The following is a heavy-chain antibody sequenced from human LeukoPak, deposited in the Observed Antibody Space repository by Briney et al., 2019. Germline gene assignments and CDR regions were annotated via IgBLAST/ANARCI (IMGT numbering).Heavy chain of an antibody. J-gene: IGHJ5*01. CDR3: AREFWAVTMVRGVISHNWFGP. Sequence: ASVKVSCKASVYTFTGYYMLWVRQPPGQGLEWMGWINPNSGGTNYEQKSQGRVTMTSDTSISTAYMELSRLRSDDTAVYYCAREFWAVTMVRGVISHNWFGPWGQGTLVTGSS. CDR2: INPNSGGT. D-gene: IGHD3-10*01. V-gene: IGHV1-2*02. CDR1: VYTFTGYY.